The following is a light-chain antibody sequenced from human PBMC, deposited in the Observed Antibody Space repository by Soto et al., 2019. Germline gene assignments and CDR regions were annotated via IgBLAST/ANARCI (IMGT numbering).Light chain of an antibody. CDR2: GAS. CDR1: QSLTRN. CDR3: QQIYSAPLT. J-gene: IGKJ4*01. Sequence: EIVMTQSPATLSVSPGERVTLSCRASQSLTRNLAWYQHKPGQSPSLLIFGASNRATGIPARFSGSGSETEFTLSISSLQPEDFATYFCQQIYSAPLTFGGGTKVDIK. V-gene: IGKV3D-15*01.